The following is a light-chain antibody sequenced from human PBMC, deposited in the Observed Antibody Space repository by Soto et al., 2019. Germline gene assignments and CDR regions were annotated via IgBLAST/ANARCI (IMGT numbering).Light chain of an antibody. Sequence: DIQMTQSPSSLSASVGDRVTITCRASQSIRTYLNWYQQKPGKAPKLLIYSASNLESGVPSRFSGSGSETDFTLTISSLQPEDFAGYYCQQSYSTPRTVGQGTKVEIK. CDR2: SAS. CDR3: QQSYSTPRT. CDR1: QSIRTY. J-gene: IGKJ1*01. V-gene: IGKV1-39*01.